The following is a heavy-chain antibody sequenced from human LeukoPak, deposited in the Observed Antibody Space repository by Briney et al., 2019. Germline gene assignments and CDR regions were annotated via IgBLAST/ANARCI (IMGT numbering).Heavy chain of an antibody. Sequence: GGSLRLSCAASGFTFSSYSMNWVRQAPGKGLEWVSSISSSSSYIYYADSVKGRFTISRDNAKNSLYLQMNSLRAEDTAVYYCARAHYDSSGNYYGMDVWGQGTTVTVSS. CDR2: ISSSSSYI. J-gene: IGHJ6*02. D-gene: IGHD3-22*01. V-gene: IGHV3-21*01. CDR3: ARAHYDSSGNYYGMDV. CDR1: GFTFSSYS.